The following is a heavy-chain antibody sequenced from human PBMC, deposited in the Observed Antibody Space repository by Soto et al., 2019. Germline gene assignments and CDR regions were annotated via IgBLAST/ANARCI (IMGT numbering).Heavy chain of an antibody. D-gene: IGHD6-19*01. CDR3: ARAPYQQWYGMDV. CDR2: IYPGDSDT. V-gene: IGHV5-51*01. J-gene: IGHJ6*02. Sequence: GESLKISCKGSGYSFTSYWIGWVRQMPGKGLEWMGIIYPGDSDTRYSPSFQGQVTISADKSITTAYLQWSSLKASDTAVYYCARAPYQQWYGMDVWGQGTTVTVSS. CDR1: GYSFTSYW.